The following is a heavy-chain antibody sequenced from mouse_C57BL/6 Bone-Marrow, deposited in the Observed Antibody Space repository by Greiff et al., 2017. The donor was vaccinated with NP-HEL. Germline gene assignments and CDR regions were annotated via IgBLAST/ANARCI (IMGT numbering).Heavy chain of an antibody. J-gene: IGHJ4*01. V-gene: IGHV5-12*01. CDR1: GFTFSDYY. CDR2: ISNGGGST. CDR3: ARRRYYAMDY. Sequence: EVKVEESGGGLVQPGGSLKLSCAASGFTFSDYYMYWVRQTPEKRLEWVAYISNGGGSTYYPDTVKGRFTISRDNAKNTLYLQMSRLKSEDTAMYYCARRRYYAMDYWGQGTSVTVSS.